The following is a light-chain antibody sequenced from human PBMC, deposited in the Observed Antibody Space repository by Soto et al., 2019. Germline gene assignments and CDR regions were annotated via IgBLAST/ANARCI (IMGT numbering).Light chain of an antibody. CDR3: HQRSNWPLT. Sequence: EIVLTQSPATLSLFPGERATLSCRASQSVRTYLAWYQQKPGQAPRLLISDASNRAPGIPARFSGSGSGTDFTLTISSLEAEDFAVYYCHQRSNWPLTFGGGTKVAIK. J-gene: IGKJ4*01. CDR1: QSVRTY. V-gene: IGKV3-11*01. CDR2: DAS.